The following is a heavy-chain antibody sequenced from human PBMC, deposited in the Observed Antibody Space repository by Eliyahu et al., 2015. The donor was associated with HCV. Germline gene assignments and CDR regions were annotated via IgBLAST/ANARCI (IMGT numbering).Heavy chain of an antibody. J-gene: IGHJ4*02. V-gene: IGHV3-23*04. CDR3: AKGRGYYDILTGQLNY. D-gene: IGHD3-9*01. CDR1: GFTFSDYA. Sequence: VQLVESGGAFVQPGGSLRLSCAASGFTFSDYAMTWVRQAPGRGLEWVSSISDSGRTTYYADSVTGRFTISRDNSKNTLYLQMNSLRADDTAVYFCAKGRGYYDILTGQLNYWGQGTLVTVSS. CDR2: ISDSGRTT.